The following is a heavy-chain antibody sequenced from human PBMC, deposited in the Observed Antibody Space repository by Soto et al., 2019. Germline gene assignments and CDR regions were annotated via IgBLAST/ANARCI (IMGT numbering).Heavy chain of an antibody. CDR3: ARLSPY. CDR1: GFTFSSYW. Sequence: PGGSLRLSCVASGFTFSSYWMSWVRQSPEKGLEWVANINQDGSGKYYVDSVKGRFTISRDDAKNSLYLEMNSLRAEDTAVYYCARLSPYWGQGALVTVSS. CDR2: INQDGSGK. J-gene: IGHJ4*02. V-gene: IGHV3-7*01. D-gene: IGHD3-16*02.